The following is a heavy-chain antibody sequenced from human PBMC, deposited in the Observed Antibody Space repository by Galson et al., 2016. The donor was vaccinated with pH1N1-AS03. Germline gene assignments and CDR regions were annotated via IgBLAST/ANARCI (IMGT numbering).Heavy chain of an antibody. Sequence: SLRLSCAASGFTFTTCAMTWVRQAPGKGLEWVSTISASGGSTFYADSVKGRFTISRDNPKNTLYLQMNSLRAEDAAVYYCAKDLTAVAGKWFDWFDPWGQGTLVTVSS. CDR1: GFTFTTCA. CDR2: ISASGGST. J-gene: IGHJ5*02. D-gene: IGHD6-19*01. CDR3: AKDLTAVAGKWFDWFDP. V-gene: IGHV3-23*01.